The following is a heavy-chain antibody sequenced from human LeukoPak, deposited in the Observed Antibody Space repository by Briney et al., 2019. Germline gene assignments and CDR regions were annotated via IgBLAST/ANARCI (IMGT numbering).Heavy chain of an antibody. V-gene: IGHV3-23*01. CDR1: GFTFSSYA. D-gene: IGHD6-13*01. J-gene: IGHJ4*01. Sequence: GGSLRLSCAASGFTFSSYAMSWVRQAPGKGLEWVSAISGSGGSTYYADSVKGRFTISRDSSNNTLFLQMSNLRADNSGLYYCATDVRSSPLGFWGHGTLVTASS. CDR3: ATDVRSSPLGF. CDR2: ISGSGGST.